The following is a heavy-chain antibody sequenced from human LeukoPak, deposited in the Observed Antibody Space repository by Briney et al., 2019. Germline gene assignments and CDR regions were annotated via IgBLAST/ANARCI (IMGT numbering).Heavy chain of an antibody. CDR1: GFSFRSYG. Sequence: GRSLRLSCAVSGFSFRSYGMHWVRQAPGKGLEWVAVISYDGSHKYYADSVKGRFTISRDNSKNTLYLQMNSLRAEDTAVYYCARDPGAYYYGSGSYHPYFDYWGQGTLVTVSS. J-gene: IGHJ4*02. CDR3: ARDPGAYYYGSGSYHPYFDY. D-gene: IGHD3-10*01. CDR2: ISYDGSHK. V-gene: IGHV3-30*03.